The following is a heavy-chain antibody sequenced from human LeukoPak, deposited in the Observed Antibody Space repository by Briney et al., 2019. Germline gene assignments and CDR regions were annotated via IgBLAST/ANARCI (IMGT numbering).Heavy chain of an antibody. V-gene: IGHV4-34*12. J-gene: IGHJ4*02. D-gene: IGHD5/OR15-5a*01. CDR2: IFHSGIP. CDR1: GGSFSGYY. Sequence: SETLSLTCAVYGGSFSGYYWSWIRQSPGKGLEWIGSIFHSGIPYSKMSLRSRVAISVDTSKNQFSLILNSVTAADTAVYYCAREVSTIAPSGRLFYHYFDSWGQGTLVTVSS. CDR3: AREVSTIAPSGRLFYHYFDS.